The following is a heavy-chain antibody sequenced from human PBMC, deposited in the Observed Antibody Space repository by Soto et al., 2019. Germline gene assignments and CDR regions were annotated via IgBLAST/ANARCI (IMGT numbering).Heavy chain of an antibody. D-gene: IGHD6-13*01. CDR3: AKDIQQQLWDFGYYYGMDV. V-gene: IGHV3-30*18. J-gene: IGHJ6*02. CDR1: GFTFSSYG. CDR2: ISYDGSNK. Sequence: QVQLVESGGGVVQPGRSLRLSCAASGFTFSSYGMHWVRQAPGKGLEWVAVISYDGSNKYYADSVKGRFTISRDNSKNTLYLQMNSLRAEDTAVYYCAKDIQQQLWDFGYYYGMDVWGQGTTVTVSS.